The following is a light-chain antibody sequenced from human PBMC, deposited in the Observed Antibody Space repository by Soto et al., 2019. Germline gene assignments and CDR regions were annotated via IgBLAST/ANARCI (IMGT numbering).Light chain of an antibody. CDR2: SNN. Sequence: QSVLTQPPSASATPGQRVTISCSGSSSNIGSKTVNWYQQLPGTAPKLLIYSNNQRPSGVPDRLSGSKSGTSASLAISGLQSEDEADYYCAAWDDSLNDYVFGIGTKVTVL. V-gene: IGLV1-44*01. J-gene: IGLJ1*01. CDR1: SSNIGSKT. CDR3: AAWDDSLNDYV.